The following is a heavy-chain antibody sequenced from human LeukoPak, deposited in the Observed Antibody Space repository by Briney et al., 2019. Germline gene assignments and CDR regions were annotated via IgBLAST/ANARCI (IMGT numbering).Heavy chain of an antibody. CDR2: VDPEDGET. V-gene: IGHV1-69-2*01. CDR3: ATDRPSDSSGYNC. CDR1: GYTFTDYY. D-gene: IGHD3-22*01. Sequence: ASVKVSCKVSGYTFTDYYMHWVQQAPGKGLEWMGLVDPEDGETIYAEKFQGRVTITADTSTDTAYMKLSSLRSEDTAVYYCATDRPSDSSGYNCWGQGTLVTVSS. J-gene: IGHJ4*02.